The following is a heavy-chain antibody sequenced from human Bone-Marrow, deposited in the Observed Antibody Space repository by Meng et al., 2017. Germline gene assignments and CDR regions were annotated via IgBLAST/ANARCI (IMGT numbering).Heavy chain of an antibody. CDR3: ARLRNAFDI. CDR1: GGSISSYY. J-gene: IGHJ3*02. V-gene: IGHV4-59*01. CDR2: IYYSGST. D-gene: IGHD5-12*01. Sequence: SETLSLTCTVSGGSISSYYWSWIRQPPGKGLEWIGYIYYSGSTNYNPSLKSRVTISVDTSKNQFSLKLSSVTAADTAVYYCARLRNAFDIWGQGTMVTVSS.